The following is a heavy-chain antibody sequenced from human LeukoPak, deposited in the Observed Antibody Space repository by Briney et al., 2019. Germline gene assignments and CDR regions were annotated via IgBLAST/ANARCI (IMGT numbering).Heavy chain of an antibody. CDR2: IYSGGST. CDR3: ARTDGDYDY. V-gene: IGHV3-53*01. CDR1: GFTVISNY. D-gene: IGHD4-17*01. Sequence: PGGSLRLSCAASGFTVISNYMSWVRQAPGKGLEWVSVIYSGGSTYYADSVKGRFTISRDNAKNSLYLQMNSLRPEDTAVYYCARTDGDYDYWGQGTLVTVSS. J-gene: IGHJ4*02.